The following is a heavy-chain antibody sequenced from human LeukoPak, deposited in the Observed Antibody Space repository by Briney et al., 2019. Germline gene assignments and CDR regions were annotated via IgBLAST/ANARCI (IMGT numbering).Heavy chain of an antibody. CDR2: IYPGDSDT. CDR3: ARHYCSGGSCYSYDAFDI. Sequence: GESLKISCKGSGYSFTSYWIGWVRQMPGKGLEWMGIIYPGDSDTRYSPSFQGQVTISADKSISTAYLQWSSLKASDTAMYYCARHYCSGGSCYSYDAFDIWGQGTMVTVSS. V-gene: IGHV5-51*01. CDR1: GYSFTSYW. D-gene: IGHD2-15*01. J-gene: IGHJ3*02.